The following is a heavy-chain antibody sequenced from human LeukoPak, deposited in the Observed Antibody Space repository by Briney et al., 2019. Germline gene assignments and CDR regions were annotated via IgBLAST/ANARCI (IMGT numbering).Heavy chain of an antibody. J-gene: IGHJ4*02. Sequence: SQTLSLTCAISGDIFSSNSAAWNWIRQSPSRGFEWLGRTYYRSKLYNDYAVSVKSRITINPDTSKNQFSLQLNSVTPEDTAVYYCARDRGRFGGLPYFDYWGQGTLVTVSS. CDR3: ARDRGRFGGLPYFDY. V-gene: IGHV6-1*01. D-gene: IGHD3-10*01. CDR1: GDIFSSNSAA. CDR2: TYYRSKLYN.